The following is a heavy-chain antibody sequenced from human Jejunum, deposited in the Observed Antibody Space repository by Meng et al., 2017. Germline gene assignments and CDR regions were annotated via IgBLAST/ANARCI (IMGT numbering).Heavy chain of an antibody. CDR1: GGSISSVYW. J-gene: IGHJ4*02. D-gene: IGHD5-18*01. CDR3: ARGGYYSFDY. CDR2: IYHSGST. Sequence: QVPLQGSGPGLVNPSETLSLTFAVSGGSISSVYWWTWVRQSPGKGLEWIGEIYHSGSTNYNPSLKSRVTISVDKSKNQFSLKLTSVTAADTAVYYCARGGYYSFDYWGQGTLVTVSS. V-gene: IGHV4-4*02.